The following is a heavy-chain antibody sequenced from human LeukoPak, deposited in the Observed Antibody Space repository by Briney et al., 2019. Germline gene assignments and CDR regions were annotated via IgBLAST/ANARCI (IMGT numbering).Heavy chain of an antibody. J-gene: IGHJ4*02. V-gene: IGHV4-59*11. CDR2: IYYSGST. CDR3: ARVYCSSTSCYLDY. D-gene: IGHD2-2*01. Sequence: SETLSLTCTVSGGSISSHYWSWIRQPPGKGLEWIGYIYYSGSTNYNPPLKSRVTISVDTSKNQFSLKLSSVTAADTAVYYCARVYCSSTSCYLDYWGQGTLVTVSS. CDR1: GGSISSHY.